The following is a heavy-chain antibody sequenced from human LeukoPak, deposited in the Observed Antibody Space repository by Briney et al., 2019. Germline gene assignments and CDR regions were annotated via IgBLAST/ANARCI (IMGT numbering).Heavy chain of an antibody. J-gene: IGHJ1*01. CDR2: INHSGST. CDR1: GGSFSGHS. Sequence: PSETLSLTCAVYGGSFSGHSWSWIRQPPGKGLEWIGEINHSGSTNYNPFLRSRVIVSVDTSKNQFSLKLSSVTAADTAVYYCAREYYYGSGSYHKGPYFQQWGQGTLVTVSS. D-gene: IGHD3-10*01. V-gene: IGHV4-34*01. CDR3: AREYYYGSGSYHKGPYFQQ.